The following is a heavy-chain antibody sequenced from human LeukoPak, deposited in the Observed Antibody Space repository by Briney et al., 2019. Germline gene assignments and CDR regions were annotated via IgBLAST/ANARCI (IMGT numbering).Heavy chain of an antibody. CDR1: GGSFSGYY. V-gene: IGHV4-34*01. CDR3: ARRPRNDILTGTPFDY. CDR2: INHSGST. Sequence: SETLSLTCAVYGGSFSGYYWSWIRQPPGKGLEWIGEINHSGSTNYNPSLKSRVTISVDTSKNQFSLKLSSVTAADTAVYYCARRPRNDILTGTPFDYWGQGILVTVSS. D-gene: IGHD3-9*01. J-gene: IGHJ4*02.